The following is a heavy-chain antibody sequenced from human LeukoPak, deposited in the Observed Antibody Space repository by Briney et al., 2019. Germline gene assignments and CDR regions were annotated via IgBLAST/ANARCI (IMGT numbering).Heavy chain of an antibody. D-gene: IGHD2-15*01. J-gene: IGHJ1*01. Sequence: SETLSLTCTVSGGPITSYYGSWIRQPPGKGMEWIGYIYHSGTTDYNPSPKSRVTISVDPSKTQFSLRLSSVTAADTAVYYCAQKAPYSPGYSQHWGKGTLVTVSS. CDR1: GGPITSYY. CDR2: IYHSGTT. V-gene: IGHV4-59*01. CDR3: AQKAPYSPGYSQH.